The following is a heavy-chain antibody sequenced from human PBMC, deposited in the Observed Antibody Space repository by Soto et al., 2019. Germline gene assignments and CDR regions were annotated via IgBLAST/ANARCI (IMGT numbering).Heavy chain of an antibody. CDR1: GGSINTDDCY. CDR3: ARNWNPFYYSGLDV. V-gene: IGHV4-31*11. Sequence: SETLSLTCAVSGGSINTDDCYWDWIRQLPGKGLEWVGYISHSGTASYNPSLESRLTISMDTSGNHFSLILTSVTAADTAVYFCARNWNPFYYSGLDVWGQGTTVTVSS. J-gene: IGHJ6*02. D-gene: IGHD1-1*01. CDR2: ISHSGTA.